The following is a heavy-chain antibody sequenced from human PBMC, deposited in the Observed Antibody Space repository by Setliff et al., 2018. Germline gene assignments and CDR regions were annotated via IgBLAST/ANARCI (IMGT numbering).Heavy chain of an antibody. V-gene: IGHV4-38-2*01. CDR2: IHHRGST. CDR3: ARQTGEQLVDC. Sequence: SETLSLTCAVSGYSISSGYYWGWIRQPPGKGLEWIGSIHHRGSTYYNPSLKSRVTTLVDTSKNHFSLKLSSVTAADTAVYYCARQTGEQLVDCWGQGTLVTVSS. CDR1: GYSISSGYY. J-gene: IGHJ4*02. D-gene: IGHD6-6*01.